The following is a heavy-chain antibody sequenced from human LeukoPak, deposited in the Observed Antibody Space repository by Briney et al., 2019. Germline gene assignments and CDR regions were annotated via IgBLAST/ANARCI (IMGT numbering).Heavy chain of an antibody. V-gene: IGHV4-30-4*01. CDR3: ASSYGDYYYYYGMDV. D-gene: IGHD4-17*01. J-gene: IGHJ6*02. CDR1: GGSISSGDYY. CDR2: IYYSGST. Sequence: SETLSLTCTVSGGSISSGDYYWSWIRQPPGKGLEWIGYIYYSGSTYYNPSLKSRVTISVDTSKNQFSLKLSSVTAADTAVYYCASSYGDYYYYYGMDVWGQGTTVTASS.